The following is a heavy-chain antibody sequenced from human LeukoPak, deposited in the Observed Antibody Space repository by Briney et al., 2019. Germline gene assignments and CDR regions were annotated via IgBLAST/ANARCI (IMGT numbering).Heavy chain of an antibody. D-gene: IGHD5-18*01. CDR1: GFTFSSYS. Sequence: KTGGSLRLFCAASGFTFSSYSMNWVRQAPGKGLEWVSSISSSSSYIYYADSVKGRFTISRNNAKNSLYLQMNSLRVEDTAVYYCARVLYFRENSYAGPFDQWGQGTLVTVSS. J-gene: IGHJ4*02. V-gene: IGHV3-21*01. CDR3: ARVLYFRENSYAGPFDQ. CDR2: ISSSSSYI.